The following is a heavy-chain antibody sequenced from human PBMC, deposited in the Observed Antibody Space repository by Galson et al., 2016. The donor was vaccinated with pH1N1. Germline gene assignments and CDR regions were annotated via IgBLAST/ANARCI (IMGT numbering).Heavy chain of an antibody. CDR1: GYSFTSYW. J-gene: IGHJ2*01. CDR3: ARYAVTYYYDSSGYPDWYFDL. Sequence: QSGAEVKKPGESLKISCKGSGYSFTSYWIGWVRQMPGKGLEWMGIIYPGDSDTRYSPSCQGQVTISADKPTSTDYLQWSSLKASDTAIYYCARYAVTYYYDSSGYPDWYFDLWGRGTLVTVSS. V-gene: IGHV5-51*04. D-gene: IGHD3-22*01. CDR2: IYPGDSDT.